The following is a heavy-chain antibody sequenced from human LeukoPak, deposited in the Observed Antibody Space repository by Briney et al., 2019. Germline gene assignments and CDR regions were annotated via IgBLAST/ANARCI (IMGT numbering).Heavy chain of an antibody. V-gene: IGHV4-39*01. CDR1: GDSISSSYYC. D-gene: IGHD2-8*01. CDR2: LYFSGRT. J-gene: IGHJ5*02. CDR3: ARHRSHHGWFDP. Sequence: SETLSLTCTVSGDSISSSYYCWSWIRQPPGRGLEFVGCLYFSGRTYYNPSLNGRVTISVDTSKNQFSLNLYSMTAADTALYFCARHRSHHGWFDPWGQGTLVTVSS.